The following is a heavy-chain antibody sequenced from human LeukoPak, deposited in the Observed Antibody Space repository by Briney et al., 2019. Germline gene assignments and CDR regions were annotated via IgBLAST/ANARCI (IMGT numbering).Heavy chain of an antibody. D-gene: IGHD6-19*01. J-gene: IGHJ4*02. Sequence: GGSLKLSCAASGFTFSGSAMHWVRQASGKGLEWVGRIRSKANSYATAYAASVKGRFTISRDDSKNTAYLQMNSLKTEDTAVYYCTRQGGAVAGTFRPDYWGQGTLVTVSS. CDR1: GFTFSGSA. CDR2: IRSKANSYAT. CDR3: TRQGGAVAGTFRPDY. V-gene: IGHV3-73*01.